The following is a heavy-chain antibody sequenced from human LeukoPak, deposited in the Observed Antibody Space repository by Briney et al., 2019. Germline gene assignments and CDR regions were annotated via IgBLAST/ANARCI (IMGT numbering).Heavy chain of an antibody. Sequence: ASVKVSCKASGYTFTGYYMHWVRQAPGQGLEGMGWINPNSGGTNYAQKFQGRVTMTRDTSISTAYMELSRLRSDDTAVYYCAREGPSPPHDAFDIWGQGTMVTVSS. V-gene: IGHV1-2*02. CDR2: INPNSGGT. CDR1: GYTFTGYY. J-gene: IGHJ3*02. CDR3: AREGPSPPHDAFDI.